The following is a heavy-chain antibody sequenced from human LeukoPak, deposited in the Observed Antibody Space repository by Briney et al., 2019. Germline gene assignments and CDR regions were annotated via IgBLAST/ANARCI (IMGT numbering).Heavy chain of an antibody. CDR1: GGTFSSYA. V-gene: IGHV1-69*13. CDR3: ARGPHTSSWYKHAFDI. D-gene: IGHD6-13*01. J-gene: IGHJ3*02. Sequence: SVKVSCKASGGTFSSYAISWVRQAPGQGLEWMGGIIPIFGTANYAQKFQGRVTITADESTRTAHMELSSLRSDDTAVYYCARGPHTSSWYKHAFDIWAQGTMVTVSS. CDR2: IIPIFGTA.